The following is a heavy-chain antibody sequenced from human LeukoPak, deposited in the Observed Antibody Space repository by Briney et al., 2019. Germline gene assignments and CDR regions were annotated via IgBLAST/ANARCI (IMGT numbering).Heavy chain of an antibody. J-gene: IGHJ4*02. D-gene: IGHD2/OR15-2a*01. V-gene: IGHV3-21*01. CDR2: ISGGSSYI. Sequence: GSLRLSCGASGFTFSTYIMNWVRQPPGKGLEWVSSISGGSSYIRYTDSLKGRFTISRDNVKNSVYLQMYFCARDHDSNSASLHYWGQGTLVTVSS. CDR3: LHY. CDR1: GFTFSTYI.